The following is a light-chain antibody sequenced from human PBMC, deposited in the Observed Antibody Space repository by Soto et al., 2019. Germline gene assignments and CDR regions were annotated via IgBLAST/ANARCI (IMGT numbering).Light chain of an antibody. CDR2: DVT. V-gene: IGLV2-14*03. CDR3: NSYTSISTYV. CDR1: SSEIGSYNY. J-gene: IGLJ1*01. Sequence: QSVLTQSASVSGSPGQSVTISCTGTSSEIGSYNYVSWYQQHPDKAPKLMIYDVTNRPPGVSDRFSGCKSGNTASLTISGLQAEDEADYYCNSYTSISTYVFGTGTKVTVL.